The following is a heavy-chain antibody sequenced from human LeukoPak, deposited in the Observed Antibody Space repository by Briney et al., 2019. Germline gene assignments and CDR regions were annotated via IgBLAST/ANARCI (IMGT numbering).Heavy chain of an antibody. V-gene: IGHV3-11*01. CDR1: GFTFSDYY. J-gene: IGHJ6*03. Sequence: GGSLRLSCAGSGFTFSDYYMTWIRQAPGKGLEWVSYISSSGGSIYYVDSAKGRFTVYRDNAKNSLSLQMNSLRAEDTAVYYCARTNPRFFYYMDVWGKGTTVTVSS. CDR2: ISSSGGSI. CDR3: ARTNPRFFYYMDV.